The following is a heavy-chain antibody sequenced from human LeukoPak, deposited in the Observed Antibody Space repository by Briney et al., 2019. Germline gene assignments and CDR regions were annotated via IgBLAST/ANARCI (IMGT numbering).Heavy chain of an antibody. J-gene: IGHJ3*02. Sequence: SETLSLTCAVYGGSFSGYYWSWIRQPPGKGLEWIGEINHSGSTNYNPSLKSRVTISVDTSKNQFSLKLSSVTAADTAVYYCARDLGVAAAGKHDAFDIWGQGTMVTVSS. D-gene: IGHD6-13*01. CDR1: GGSFSGYY. V-gene: IGHV4-34*01. CDR3: ARDLGVAAAGKHDAFDI. CDR2: INHSGST.